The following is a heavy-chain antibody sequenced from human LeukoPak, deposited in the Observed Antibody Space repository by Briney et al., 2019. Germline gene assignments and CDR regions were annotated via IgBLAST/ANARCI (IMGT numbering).Heavy chain of an antibody. CDR1: GFTFNNYA. CDR2: FSESGGST. J-gene: IGHJ4*02. Sequence: PGGSLRLSCAASGFTFNNYAMTWVRQAPGKGLEWVSTFSESGGSTYYADSVKGRFTISRDNSENSLYLQMNSLRADDTAVYYCAKGTCSSKSCYVSDYWGEGTLVSVSS. D-gene: IGHD2-2*01. CDR3: AKGTCSSKSCYVSDY. V-gene: IGHV3-23*01.